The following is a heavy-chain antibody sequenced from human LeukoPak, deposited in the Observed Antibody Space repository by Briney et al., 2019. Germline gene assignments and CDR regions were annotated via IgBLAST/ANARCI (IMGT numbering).Heavy chain of an antibody. Sequence: SETLSLTCTVSGGSISSYYWSWIRQPPGKGLEWIGYIYYSGSTNYNPSLKSRVTISVDTSKNQFSLKLSSVTAADTAVYYCARGGGYYYSMDVWGKGTTVTVSS. D-gene: IGHD3-16*01. V-gene: IGHV4-59*08. CDR1: GGSISSYY. CDR2: IYYSGST. CDR3: ARGGGYYYSMDV. J-gene: IGHJ6*03.